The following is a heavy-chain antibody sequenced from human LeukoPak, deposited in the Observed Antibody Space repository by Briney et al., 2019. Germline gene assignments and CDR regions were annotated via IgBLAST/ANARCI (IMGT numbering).Heavy chain of an antibody. CDR3: ARRRYDFWSGSSRTCYYGMDV. CDR2: IYHSGST. J-gene: IGHJ6*02. V-gene: IGHV4-4*02. Sequence: SETLSLTCAVSGGSISSSNWWSWVRQPPGKGLEWIGEIYHSGSTNYNPSLKSRVTISVDKSKNQFSLKLSSVTAADTAVYYCARRRYDFWSGSSRTCYYGMDVWGQGTTVTVSS. D-gene: IGHD3-3*01. CDR1: GGSISSSNW.